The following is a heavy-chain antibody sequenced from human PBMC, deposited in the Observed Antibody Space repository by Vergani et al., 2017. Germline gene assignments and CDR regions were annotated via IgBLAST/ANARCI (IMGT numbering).Heavy chain of an antibody. CDR2: ISSSSSYT. CDR1: GFTFSDYY. Sequence: VQLVESGGGLVKPGGSLRLSCAASGFTFSDYYMSWIRQAPGKGLEWVSYISSSSSYTNYADSVKGRFTISRDNAKNSLYLQMNSLRAEDTAVYYCARDLDYYYGMDVWGQGTTVTVSS. CDR3: ARDLDYYYGMDV. J-gene: IGHJ6*02. V-gene: IGHV3-11*06.